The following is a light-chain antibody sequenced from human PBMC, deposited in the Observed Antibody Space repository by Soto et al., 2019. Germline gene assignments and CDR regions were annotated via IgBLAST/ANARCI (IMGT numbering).Light chain of an antibody. J-gene: IGLJ1*01. CDR1: SSDVGGYNY. Sequence: QSALTQPASVSGSSGQSVTISCTGTSSDVGGYNYVSWYQQHPGKAPKLMIYVVSNRPSGVSNRFSGSKSGNTASLTISGLQAEDEADYYCSSYTTSSTLLYVFGTGTKVTVL. V-gene: IGLV2-14*01. CDR3: SSYTTSSTLLYV. CDR2: VVS.